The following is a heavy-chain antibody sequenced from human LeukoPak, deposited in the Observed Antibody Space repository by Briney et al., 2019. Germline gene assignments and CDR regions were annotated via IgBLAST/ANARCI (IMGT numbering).Heavy chain of an antibody. J-gene: IGHJ3*02. V-gene: IGHV3-48*02. Sequence: GGSLRLSCAASGFTFSDFSMNWVRQAPGKGLEWLSYVGRSGSSISYADSVKGRFTISRDNAQNSLYLQMNSLRDEDTAVYYCARDLQYAFDIWGQGTVDPVSS. CDR1: GFTFSDFS. CDR3: ARDLQYAFDI. CDR2: VGRSGSSI.